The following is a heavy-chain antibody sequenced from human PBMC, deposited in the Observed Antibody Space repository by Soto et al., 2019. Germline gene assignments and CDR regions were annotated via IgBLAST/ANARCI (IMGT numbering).Heavy chain of an antibody. D-gene: IGHD2-15*01. CDR1: GFTFSGYA. CDR2: ISGSGGRT. J-gene: IGHJ4*02. V-gene: IGHV3-23*01. Sequence: EVQLLESGGGLVHPGGSLRLSCAASGFTFSGYARNWVRQAPGQGLEWVSGISGSGGRTYYADSVKGRFTISRDNSKNTLYLQLNSLRAEDTAVYYCAKRWPGGIVVVISATTGDFDYWGQGTLVTVSS. CDR3: AKRWPGGIVVVISATTGDFDY.